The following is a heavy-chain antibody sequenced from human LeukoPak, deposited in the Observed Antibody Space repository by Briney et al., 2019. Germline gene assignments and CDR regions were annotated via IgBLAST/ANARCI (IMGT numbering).Heavy chain of an antibody. Sequence: PGGSLRLSCAASGFTFNTYSMNWVRQSPGKGLEWVSSISGSGTDIYYADSMKGLITISRENAKNSLYQQMNMLRAEDAAFYYCAKDKTYGEQFDSWGQGTLVTVSS. D-gene: IGHD4-17*01. CDR2: ISGSGTDI. J-gene: IGHJ4*02. V-gene: IGHV3-21*01. CDR1: GFTFNTYS. CDR3: AKDKTYGEQFDS.